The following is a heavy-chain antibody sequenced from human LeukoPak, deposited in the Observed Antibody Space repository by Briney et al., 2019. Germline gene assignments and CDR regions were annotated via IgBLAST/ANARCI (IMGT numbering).Heavy chain of an antibody. CDR3: ARGNYYDSGSYYAFDY. CDR1: GGSFSGFY. V-gene: IGHV4-34*01. J-gene: IGHJ4*02. D-gene: IGHD3-22*01. CDR2: INHSGST. Sequence: SETLSLTCAVYGGSFSGFYWNWIRQPPGKGLEWIGEINHSGSTNYNPSLKSRVTISVDTFKNQFSLRLSSVTAADTAVYYCARGNYYDSGSYYAFDYWGQGSLVTVSS.